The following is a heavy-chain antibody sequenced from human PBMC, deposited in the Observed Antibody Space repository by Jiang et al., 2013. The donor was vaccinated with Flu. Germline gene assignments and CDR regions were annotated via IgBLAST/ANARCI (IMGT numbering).Heavy chain of an antibody. D-gene: IGHD4-17*01. V-gene: IGHV4-59*01. J-gene: IGHJ6*04. Sequence: YWTSXPAAPTEGTWSGLGISITVGAPTTIPPSKSRVTISVDTSKNQFSLNLSSVTAADTAVYYCARDSPSKTGDYWQYYYGMDVWGKGTTVTVSS. CDR3: ARDSPSKTGDYWQYYYGMDV. CDR1: Y. CDR2: SITVGAP.